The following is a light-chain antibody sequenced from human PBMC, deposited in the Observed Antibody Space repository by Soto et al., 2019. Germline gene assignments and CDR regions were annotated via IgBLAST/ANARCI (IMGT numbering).Light chain of an antibody. J-gene: IGKJ1*01. V-gene: IGKV1-5*03. CDR2: KSS. CDR1: QSISCW. CDR3: QQYNDNWA. Sequence: DIQMTQSPSTLSASVGERVTITCRASQSISCWLSWYQQKPGQAPKLLIYKSSTLQSGVPSRFRGSGSGTEFTLDISSRQPADSATYYCQQYNDNWAFGQGTKVDIK.